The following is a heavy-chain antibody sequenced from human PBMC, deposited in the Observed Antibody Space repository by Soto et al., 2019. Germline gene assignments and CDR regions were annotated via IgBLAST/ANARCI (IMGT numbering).Heavy chain of an antibody. CDR3: ARKGDVRGVIIPLDY. Sequence: EVQLVESGGGLVQPGGSLRLSCAASGFTFSSYWMHWVRQAPGKGLVWVSRINSDGSSTSYADSVKGRFTISRDNAKNTLYLQMNSLRAEDTAVYYCARKGDVRGVIIPLDYWGQGTLVTVSS. CDR1: GFTFSSYW. D-gene: IGHD3-10*02. CDR2: INSDGSST. J-gene: IGHJ4*02. V-gene: IGHV3-74*01.